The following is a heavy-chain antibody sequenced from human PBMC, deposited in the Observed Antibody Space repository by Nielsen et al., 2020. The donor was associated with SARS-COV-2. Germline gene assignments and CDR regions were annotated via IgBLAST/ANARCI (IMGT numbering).Heavy chain of an antibody. J-gene: IGHJ4*02. CDR1: GGSISSYY. CDR3: ARSDGYNFFIDY. D-gene: IGHD5-24*01. CDR2: IYYSGST. V-gene: IGHV4-59*01. Sequence: SETLSLTCTVSGGSISSYYWSWIRQPPGKGLEWIGYIYYSGSTNYNPSLKSRVTISVDTSKNQFSLKLSSVTAADTAVYYCARSDGYNFFIDYWGQGTLVTVSS.